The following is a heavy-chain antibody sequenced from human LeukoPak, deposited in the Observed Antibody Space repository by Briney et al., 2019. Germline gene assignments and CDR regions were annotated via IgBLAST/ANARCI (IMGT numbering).Heavy chain of an antibody. CDR1: GGSISSGGYY. V-gene: IGHV4-31*03. CDR2: IYYSGST. CDR3: AREHSAAFDI. Sequence: SQTLSLTCTVTGGSISSGGYYWSWIRQHPGKGLEWIGYIYYSGSTYYNPSLKSRVTISVDTSKNQFSLKLSSVTAADTAVYYCAREHSAAFDIWGQGTMVTVSS. J-gene: IGHJ3*02.